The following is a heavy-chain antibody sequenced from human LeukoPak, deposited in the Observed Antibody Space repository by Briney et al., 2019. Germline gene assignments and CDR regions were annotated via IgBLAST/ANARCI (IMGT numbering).Heavy chain of an antibody. V-gene: IGHV5-51*01. D-gene: IGHD5-12*01. CDR2: IYPGDSDT. Sequence: GESLKISCEGSGYSFTNYWIGWVRQMPGKGLEWMGIIYPGDSDTRYSPSFEGQVTISVDKSISTAYLQWSSLKASDTAMYYCARHSLRYSGYDNFDYWGQGTLVTVSS. CDR1: GYSFTNYW. J-gene: IGHJ4*02. CDR3: ARHSLRYSGYDNFDY.